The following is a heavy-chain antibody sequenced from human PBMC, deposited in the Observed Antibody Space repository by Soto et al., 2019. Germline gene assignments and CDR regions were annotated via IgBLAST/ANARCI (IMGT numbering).Heavy chain of an antibody. D-gene: IGHD3-10*01. CDR1: GFTFSSYA. CDR3: AKGGHGSGYYYYGMDV. Sequence: EVQLLESGGGLVQPGGSLRLSCAASGFTFSSYAMSWVRQAPGKGLEWVSAISGSGGSTYYADSVKGRFTISRDNSKNTLYRQMNSLRAEDTAVYYCAKGGHGSGYYYYGMDVWGQGTTVTVSS. CDR2: ISGSGGST. J-gene: IGHJ6*02. V-gene: IGHV3-23*01.